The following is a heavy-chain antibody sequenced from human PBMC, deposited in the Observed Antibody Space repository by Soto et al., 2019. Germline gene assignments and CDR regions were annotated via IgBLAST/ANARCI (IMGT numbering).Heavy chain of an antibody. CDR2: IYWDDDK. V-gene: IGHV2-5*02. CDR3: APRLLRTVFGLVTTTAIYFDF. CDR1: GFSLTTSGVG. D-gene: IGHD3-3*01. J-gene: IGHJ4*02. Sequence: QITLKESGPTVVKPTETLTLTCTFSGFSLTTSGVGVGWVCQSPGKAPEWVALIYWDDDKPYSTSLKIRLTITNDTSKNLVVLTMANVDPADAATDYWAPRLLRTVFGLVTTTAIYFDFWGQGTPVVVS.